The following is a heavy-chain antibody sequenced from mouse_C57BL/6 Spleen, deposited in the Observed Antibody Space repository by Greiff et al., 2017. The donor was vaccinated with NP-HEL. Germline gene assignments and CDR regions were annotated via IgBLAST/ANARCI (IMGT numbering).Heavy chain of an antibody. Sequence: QVQLQQPGAELVRPGTSVKLSCKASGYTFTSYWMHWVKQRPGQGLEWIGVIDPSDSYTNYNQKFKGKATLTVDTSSSTAYMQLSSLTSEDSAVYYCARLGYYYGSSPFAYWGQGTLVTVSA. CDR1: GYTFTSYW. V-gene: IGHV1-59*01. CDR2: IDPSDSYT. D-gene: IGHD1-1*01. CDR3: ARLGYYYGSSPFAY. J-gene: IGHJ3*01.